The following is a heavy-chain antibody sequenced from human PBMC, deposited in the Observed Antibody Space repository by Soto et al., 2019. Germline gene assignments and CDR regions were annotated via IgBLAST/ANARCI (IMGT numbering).Heavy chain of an antibody. D-gene: IGHD3-3*01. CDR1: GGSFSGYY. CDR3: ARGRFKITIFGVVISGWFDP. V-gene: IGHV4-34*01. Sequence: SETLSLTCAVYGGSFSGYYWSWIRRPPGKGLEWIGEINHSGSTNYNPSLKSRVTISVDTPKNQFSLKLSSVTAADTAVYYCARGRFKITIFGVVISGWFDPWGQGTLVTVSS. CDR2: INHSGST. J-gene: IGHJ5*02.